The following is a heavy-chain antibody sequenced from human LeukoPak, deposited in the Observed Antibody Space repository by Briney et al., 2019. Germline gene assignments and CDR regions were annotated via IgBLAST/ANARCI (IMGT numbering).Heavy chain of an antibody. D-gene: IGHD3-3*01. CDR3: ARGHYDFWSGYWSYYYYYMDV. Sequence: ASVNVSCKASGYTFTSYGISWVRQAPGQGREWVGWICAYNGNKNYVQKLQGRVTMTIDTSTSTAYMELRSLRSDDTAVYYCARGHYDFWSGYWSYYYYYMDVWGKGTTVTISS. CDR1: GYTFTSYG. CDR2: ICAYNGNK. V-gene: IGHV1-18*01. J-gene: IGHJ6*03.